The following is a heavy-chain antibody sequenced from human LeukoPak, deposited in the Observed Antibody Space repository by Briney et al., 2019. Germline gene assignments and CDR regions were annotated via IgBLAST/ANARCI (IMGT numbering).Heavy chain of an antibody. Sequence: AASVKVSCKASGYSFIGYYIHWVRQAPGQGLEWMGWINPNSGGTNYAQKFQGRVTMTRDTSINTAYMDLSRLRSDDTAVYYCARGDYDILTGWPYWGQGTLVTVSS. V-gene: IGHV1-2*02. D-gene: IGHD3-9*01. J-gene: IGHJ4*02. CDR3: ARGDYDILTGWPY. CDR1: GYSFIGYY. CDR2: INPNSGGT.